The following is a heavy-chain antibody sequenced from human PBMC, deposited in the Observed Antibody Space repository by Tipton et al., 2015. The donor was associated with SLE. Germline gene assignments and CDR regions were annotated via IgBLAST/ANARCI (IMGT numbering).Heavy chain of an antibody. V-gene: IGHV4-38-2*02. CDR2: IHHTGST. CDR1: GYSISSDYY. D-gene: IGHD2-8*02. Sequence: TLSLTCSVSGYSISSDYYWGWIRQPPGKGLEWIAIIHHTGSTDYNSFLKRRVSISVDTSKNQFSLNLSSVTAADTAVYYCARVRDKSHWCNYFDPWGQGTLVTVSS. CDR3: ARVRDKSHWCNYFDP. J-gene: IGHJ5*02.